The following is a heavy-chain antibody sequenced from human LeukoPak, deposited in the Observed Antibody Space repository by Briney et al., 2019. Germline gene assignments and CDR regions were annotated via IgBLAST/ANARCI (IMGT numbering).Heavy chain of an antibody. V-gene: IGHV3-53*01. J-gene: IGHJ2*01. CDR1: GFTVSSNY. Sequence: GGSLRLSCAASGFTVSSNYMSWVRQAPGKGLEWVSVIYSGGSTYYADSVKGRFTISRDNSKNTLYLQMNSLRAVDTAVYYCARTRGDYYDSSGYYRRYWYFDLWGRGTLVTVSS. CDR2: IYSGGST. D-gene: IGHD3-22*01. CDR3: ARTRGDYYDSSGYYRRYWYFDL.